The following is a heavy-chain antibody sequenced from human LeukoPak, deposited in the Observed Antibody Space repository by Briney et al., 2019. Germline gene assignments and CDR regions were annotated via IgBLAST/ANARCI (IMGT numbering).Heavy chain of an antibody. J-gene: IGHJ4*02. V-gene: IGHV3-23*01. CDR1: GFTFSNFA. D-gene: IGHD2-21*01. CDR2: ISGSGDRT. Sequence: GSLRLSCAASGFTFSNFAMSWVRQAPGKGLEWVSSISGSGDRTNYADSVKGRFTISRDNFKNMLYLQMNSLRAEDTAVYYCAKDRTWGLGDYYFYWGQGTLVTVSS. CDR3: AKDRTWGLGDYYFY.